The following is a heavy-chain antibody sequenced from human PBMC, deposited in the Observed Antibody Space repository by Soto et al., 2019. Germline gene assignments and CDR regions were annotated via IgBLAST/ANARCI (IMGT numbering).Heavy chain of an antibody. Sequence: PSETLSLTCAVYGGSFSGYYWSWIRQPPGKGLEWIGEINHSGSTNYNPSLKSRVTISVDTSKNQFSLKLSSVTAADTAVYYCARERGNWNYPIPFDYWGQGTLVTVSS. CDR2: INHSGST. J-gene: IGHJ4*02. CDR1: GGSFSGYY. CDR3: ARERGNWNYPIPFDY. D-gene: IGHD1-7*01. V-gene: IGHV4-34*01.